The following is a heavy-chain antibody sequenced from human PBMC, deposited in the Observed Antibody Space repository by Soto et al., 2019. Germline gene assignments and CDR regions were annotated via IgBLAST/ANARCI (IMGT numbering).Heavy chain of an antibody. D-gene: IGHD6-13*01. CDR1: VWCFSGCC. V-gene: IGHV4-34*01. CDR2: INHSVIT. J-gene: IGHJ4*02. Sequence: SETLSRTCSFCVWCFSGCCWSLILQPPGNWLEWIVEINHSVITNYNPSLKSRVTISVDTSKNQFSLKLSSVTAADTAVYYCARGRWSSSWHTRPTNAETAYWGTGNLANVS. CDR3: ARGRWSSSWHTRPTNAETAY.